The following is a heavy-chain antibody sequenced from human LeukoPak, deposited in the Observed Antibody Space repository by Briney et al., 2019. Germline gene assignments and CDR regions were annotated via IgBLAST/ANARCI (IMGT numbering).Heavy chain of an antibody. CDR2: IYYSGST. D-gene: IGHD2-8*01. Sequence: SETLSLTCTVFGGSISSSSYYWGWIRQPPGKGLEWIGSIYYSGSTYYNPSLKSRVTISVDTSKNQFSLKLSSVTAADTAVYYCARFSVSLSNFDYWGQGTLVTVSS. CDR1: GGSISSSSYY. CDR3: ARFSVSLSNFDY. J-gene: IGHJ4*02. V-gene: IGHV4-39*01.